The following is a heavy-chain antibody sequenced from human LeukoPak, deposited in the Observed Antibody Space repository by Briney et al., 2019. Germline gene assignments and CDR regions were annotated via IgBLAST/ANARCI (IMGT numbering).Heavy chain of an antibody. V-gene: IGHV4-4*07. D-gene: IGHD2-21*01. J-gene: IGHJ4*02. CDR3: ARGIYYFDY. Sequence: WVRQPAGKGLEGIGRISISGSTNYNPSLKSRVSMSVDTSKTQFSLKLSSVTAADTAVYYCARGIYYFDYWGQGTLATVSS. CDR2: ISISGST.